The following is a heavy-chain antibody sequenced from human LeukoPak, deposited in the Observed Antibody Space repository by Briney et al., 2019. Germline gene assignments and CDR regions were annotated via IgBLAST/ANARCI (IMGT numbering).Heavy chain of an antibody. Sequence: ASVKVSCKASGYTFTGYYMHWVRLAPGQGLEWMGWINPNSGGTNYAQKFQGRVTMTRDTSISTAYMELSRLRSDDAAVYYCAREEIVVPAASGDYWGQGTLVTVSS. D-gene: IGHD2-2*01. CDR2: INPNSGGT. J-gene: IGHJ4*02. CDR3: AREEIVVPAASGDY. CDR1: GYTFTGYY. V-gene: IGHV1-2*02.